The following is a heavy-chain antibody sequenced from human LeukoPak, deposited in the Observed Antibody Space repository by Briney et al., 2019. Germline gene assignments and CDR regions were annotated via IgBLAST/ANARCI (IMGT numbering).Heavy chain of an antibody. CDR2: IKQDESKK. J-gene: IGHJ5*02. Sequence: PGGSLRLSCAASGFTFSTYWMTWVRQAPGKGLEWVAHIKQDESKKYYVDSVKGRFTISRDNAKNTLYLQMNSLRADDTSVYYCTGGGTISSWFDPWGQGTPVTVSA. D-gene: IGHD3-3*01. CDR3: TGGGTISSWFDP. CDR1: GFTFSTYW. V-gene: IGHV3-7*01.